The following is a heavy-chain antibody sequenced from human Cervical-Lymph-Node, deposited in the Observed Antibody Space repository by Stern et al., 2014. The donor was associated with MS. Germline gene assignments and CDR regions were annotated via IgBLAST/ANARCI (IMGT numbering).Heavy chain of an antibody. V-gene: IGHV4-59*08. CDR3: ARHTAYYDGSVYYWRSFDY. CDR2: VYDREIT. J-gene: IGHJ4*02. Sequence: VQLVESGPGLVKPSETLSLTCTVSGGSMSRYYWSWIRQPPGKGLEWMGYVYDREITNYTPSLKSRVAMSVGASKKQLSLKLNSVTAADTAVYYCARHTAYYDGSVYYWRSFDYWGQGTLVTVSS. CDR1: GGSMSRYY. D-gene: IGHD3-22*01.